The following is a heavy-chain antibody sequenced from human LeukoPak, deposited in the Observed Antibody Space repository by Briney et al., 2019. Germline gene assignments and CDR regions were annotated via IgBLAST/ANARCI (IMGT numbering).Heavy chain of an antibody. CDR3: ARDLGSYSSSWYGAYYYGMDV. D-gene: IGHD6-13*01. Sequence: GSSLRLSCAASGFTFSSYGMHWVRQAPGKGLEWVAVIWYDGSNKYYADSVKGRFTISRDNSKNTLYLQMNSLRAEDTAVYYCARDLGSYSSSWYGAYYYGMDVWGKGTTVTVSS. J-gene: IGHJ6*04. V-gene: IGHV3-33*01. CDR1: GFTFSSYG. CDR2: IWYDGSNK.